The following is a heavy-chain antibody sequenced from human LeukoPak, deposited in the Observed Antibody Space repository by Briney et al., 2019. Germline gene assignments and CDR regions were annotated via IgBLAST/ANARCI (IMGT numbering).Heavy chain of an antibody. V-gene: IGHV4-61*01. CDR1: GGSVSNDNHC. J-gene: IGHJ4*02. CDR3: ARDRGGFTYGEYYFDY. CDR2: VNYSGST. D-gene: IGHD2-15*01. Sequence: SETLSLTCTVSGGSVSNDNHCWSWIRQPPGKELEWIGYVNYSGSTKYNPSLKSRVSISADTSRSQVSLKLSSVTAADTAVYYCARDRGGFTYGEYYFDYWGQGSLVTVSS.